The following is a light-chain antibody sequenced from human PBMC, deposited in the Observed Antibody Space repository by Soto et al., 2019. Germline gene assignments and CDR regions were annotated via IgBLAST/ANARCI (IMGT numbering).Light chain of an antibody. CDR2: DAS. CDR3: QHRRDWPLT. Sequence: EIVLTQSPATLSLSPGERATLSCRASQSVSSYLAWYQQKPGQAPRLLISDASNRATGIPARFSGSGSGTDFTLTVSSLEPEDFAVYYCQHRRDWPLTFGGATKVEI. V-gene: IGKV3-11*01. CDR1: QSVSSY. J-gene: IGKJ4*01.